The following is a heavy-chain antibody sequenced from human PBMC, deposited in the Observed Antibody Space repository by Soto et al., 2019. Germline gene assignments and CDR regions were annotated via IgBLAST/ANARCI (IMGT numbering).Heavy chain of an antibody. CDR3: ARANWYSEY. D-gene: IGHD7-27*01. V-gene: IGHV4-59*11. J-gene: IGHJ4*02. CDR1: GGSIINHY. Sequence: QVQLQESGPGLVKPSETLSLTCTVSGGSIINHYWSWIRQPPGKGLESIGYIYYSGSTNYNPSLKSRVTISVDTSKNQFSLNLTSLTAADTAIYYCARANWYSEYWGQGTLVTVSS. CDR2: IYYSGST.